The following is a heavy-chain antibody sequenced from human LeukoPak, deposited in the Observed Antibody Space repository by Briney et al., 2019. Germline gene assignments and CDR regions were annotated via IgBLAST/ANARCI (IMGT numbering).Heavy chain of an antibody. D-gene: IGHD6-13*01. CDR3: ARGQQLVPPLNWFDP. Sequence: ASVKVSCKASGYTFTSYDINWVRQATGQGLEWMGWMNPNSGNTGYAQKFQGRVTMTRNTSISTAYMELSSLRSEDTAVYYCARGQQLVPPLNWFDPWGQGTLVTVSS. CDR2: MNPNSGNT. J-gene: IGHJ5*02. V-gene: IGHV1-8*01. CDR1: GYTFTSYD.